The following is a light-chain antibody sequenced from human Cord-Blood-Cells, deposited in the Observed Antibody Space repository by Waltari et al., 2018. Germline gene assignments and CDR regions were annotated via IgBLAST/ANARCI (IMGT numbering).Light chain of an antibody. CDR1: SSAVGGYHY. CDR3: SSYAGSNNFVV. V-gene: IGLV2-8*01. CDR2: EVS. Sequence: QSALTQPHSASGSPGQSVTIPCTGTSSAVGGYHYVSWYQQHPGKAPKLMIYEVSKRPSGVPDRFSGSKSGNTASLTVSGLQAEDEADYYCSSYAGSNNFVVFGGGTKLTVL. J-gene: IGLJ2*01.